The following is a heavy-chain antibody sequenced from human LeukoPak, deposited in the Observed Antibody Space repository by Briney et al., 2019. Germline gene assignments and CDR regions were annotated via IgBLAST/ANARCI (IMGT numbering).Heavy chain of an antibody. V-gene: IGHV4-61*02. CDR3: ARAYYDFWSGEVPGRFDP. D-gene: IGHD3-3*01. J-gene: IGHJ5*02. Sequence: SETLSLTCTVSGGSISSGSYYWSWIRQPAGKGLEWIGRIYTSGSTNYNPSLKSRVTISADTSKTQFSLKLSSVTAADTAVYYCARAYYDFWSGEVPGRFDPWGQGTLVTVSS. CDR1: GGSISSGSYY. CDR2: IYTSGST.